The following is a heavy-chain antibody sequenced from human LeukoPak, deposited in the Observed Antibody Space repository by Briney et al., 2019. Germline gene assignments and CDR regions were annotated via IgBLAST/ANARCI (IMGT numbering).Heavy chain of an antibody. CDR1: GFTFSSYS. V-gene: IGHV3-21*01. CDR2: ISSSSSYI. D-gene: IGHD5-18*01. J-gene: IGHJ4*02. Sequence: GGSLRLSCAASGFTFSSYSMNWVRQAPGKGLEWVSSISSSSSYIYYADSVKSRFTISRDNAKNSLYLQMNRLRAEDTAVYYCARGRGYSYGKDYWGQGTLVTVSS. CDR3: ARGRGYSYGKDY.